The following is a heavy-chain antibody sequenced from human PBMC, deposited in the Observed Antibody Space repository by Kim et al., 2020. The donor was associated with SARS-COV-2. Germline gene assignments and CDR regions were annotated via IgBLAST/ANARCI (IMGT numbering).Heavy chain of an antibody. Sequence: SETLSLTCTVSGGSISSSSYYWGWIRQPPGKGLEWIGSIYYSGSTYYNPSLKSRVTISVDTSKNQFSLKLSSVTAAVTAVYYCASQQLVQPQHVSLDYWGQGTLVTVSS. J-gene: IGHJ4*02. V-gene: IGHV4-39*01. CDR2: IYYSGST. CDR3: ASQQLVQPQHVSLDY. D-gene: IGHD6-13*01. CDR1: GGSISSSSYY.